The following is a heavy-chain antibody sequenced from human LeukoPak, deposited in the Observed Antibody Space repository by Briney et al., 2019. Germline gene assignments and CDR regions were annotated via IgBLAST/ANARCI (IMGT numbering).Heavy chain of an antibody. V-gene: IGHV4-34*01. D-gene: IGHD5-18*01. CDR2: INHSGST. CDR1: GGSFSGYY. Sequence: SETLSLTCAVYGGSFSGYYWSWIRQPPGKGLEWIGEINHSGSTNYNPSLKSRVTISVDTSKNQFSLKLSSVTAADTAVYYCARGLPRTYDTAMVTGYWGQGTLVTVSS. J-gene: IGHJ4*02. CDR3: ARGLPRTYDTAMVTGY.